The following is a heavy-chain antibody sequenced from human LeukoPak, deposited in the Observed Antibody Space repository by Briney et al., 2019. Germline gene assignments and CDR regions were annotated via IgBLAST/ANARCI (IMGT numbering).Heavy chain of an antibody. V-gene: IGHV4-59*08. J-gene: IGHJ4*02. Sequence: SETLSLTCSVSGGSVSNYYWSWIRPPPGKGLEWIGYVYYTGSTNYNPSLKSRVTMFEDKSKNQFYLRLYSVTVADTAVYYCARHFAYSSSSYFDYWGQGSLVTVSS. CDR3: ARHFAYSSSSYFDY. D-gene: IGHD6-6*01. CDR1: GGSVSNYY. CDR2: VYYTGST.